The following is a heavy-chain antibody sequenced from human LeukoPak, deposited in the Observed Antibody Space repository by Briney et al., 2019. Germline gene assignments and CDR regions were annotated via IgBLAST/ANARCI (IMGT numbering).Heavy chain of an antibody. D-gene: IGHD4-17*01. CDR3: AREVTNDAFDI. Sequence: GGSLRLSCAASGLTFSSYGMHWVRQAPGKGLEWVAVICDDGSNKYYADSVKGRFTIYRDNSKNTLYLQKTRVSSDDTCVYYCAREVTNDAFDIWGQGTMVTVSS. V-gene: IGHV3-33*01. CDR2: ICDDGSNK. CDR1: GLTFSSYG. J-gene: IGHJ3*02.